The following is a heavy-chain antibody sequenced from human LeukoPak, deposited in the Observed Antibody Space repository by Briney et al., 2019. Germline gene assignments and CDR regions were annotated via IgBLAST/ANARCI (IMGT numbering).Heavy chain of an antibody. J-gene: IGHJ6*03. CDR3: AKHSLCLTYYDFWSGYYSPCYMDV. D-gene: IGHD3-3*01. Sequence: NPSETLSLTCTVSGGSISSSSYYRGWIRQPPGKGLEWIGSIYYSGSTYYNPSLKSRVTISVDTSKNQFSLKLSSVTAADTAVYYCAKHSLCLTYYDFWSGYYSPCYMDVWGKGTTVTVSS. V-gene: IGHV4-39*01. CDR2: IYYSGST. CDR1: GGSISSSSYY.